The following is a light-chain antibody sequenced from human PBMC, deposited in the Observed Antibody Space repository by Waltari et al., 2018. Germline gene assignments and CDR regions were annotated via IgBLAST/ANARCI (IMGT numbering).Light chain of an antibody. CDR3: AAWDDSLYGV. J-gene: IGLJ3*02. CDR1: NSNIGKYN. Sequence: QSVLTQPPSASGTPGQRVTISCSGSNSNIGKYNVYWYQQVPGTAPKLLIYRNKQRPSGFPDRFSGSKSDTSASLAISGLRSDDEADYYCAAWDDSLYGVFGGGTKLTVL. V-gene: IGLV1-47*01. CDR2: RNK.